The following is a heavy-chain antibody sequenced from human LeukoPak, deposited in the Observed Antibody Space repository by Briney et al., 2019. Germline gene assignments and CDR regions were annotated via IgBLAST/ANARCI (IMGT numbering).Heavy chain of an antibody. J-gene: IGHJ3*02. CDR1: GGTFSSYA. Sequence: SVKVSCKASGGTFSSYAISWVRQAPGQGLEWMGGIIPIFGTANYAQKFQGRVTITADESTSTAYMELSSLRSEDTAVYYCARVSLRYLGADIWGQGTMVTVSS. CDR3: ARVSLRYLGADI. V-gene: IGHV1-69*01. D-gene: IGHD3-9*01. CDR2: IIPIFGTA.